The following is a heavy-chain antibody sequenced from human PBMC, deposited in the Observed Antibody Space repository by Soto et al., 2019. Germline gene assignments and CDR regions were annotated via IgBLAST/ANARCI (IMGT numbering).Heavy chain of an antibody. CDR1: GGSISSYY. D-gene: IGHD6-13*01. CDR3: ARDREGSSWSRYYYYGMDV. CDR2: IYTSGST. J-gene: IGHJ6*02. V-gene: IGHV4-4*07. Sequence: XGTLSLTCTVSGGSISSYYWSWIRQPSGKGLEWIGRIYTSGSTNYNPSLKSRVTMSVDTSKNQFSLKLSSVTAADTAVYYCARDREGSSWSRYYYYGMDVWGQGTTVTVSS.